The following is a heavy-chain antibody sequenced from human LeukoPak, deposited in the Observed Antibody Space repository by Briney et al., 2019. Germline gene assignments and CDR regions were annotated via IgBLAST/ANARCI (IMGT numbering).Heavy chain of an antibody. D-gene: IGHD3-22*01. Sequence: SETLSLTCTVSGGSISSGSYYWSWIRQPAGTGLEWIGRIYTSGSTNYNPSLKSRVTMSVGTSKNQFSLKLSSVTAADTAVYYCARDYYDSSGYQSGFDYWGQGTLVTVSS. J-gene: IGHJ4*02. CDR2: IYTSGST. V-gene: IGHV4-61*02. CDR1: GGSISSGSYY. CDR3: ARDYYDSSGYQSGFDY.